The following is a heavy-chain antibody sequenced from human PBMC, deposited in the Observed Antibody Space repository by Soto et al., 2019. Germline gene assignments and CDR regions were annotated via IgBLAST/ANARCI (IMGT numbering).Heavy chain of an antibody. CDR1: GGSISSHY. D-gene: IGHD3-22*01. J-gene: IGHJ3*02. V-gene: IGHV4-59*11. CDR2: IYYSGST. CDR3: ARYYYEIGAFDI. Sequence: SETLSLTCTVSGGSISSHYWSWIRQPPGKGLEWIGYIYYSGSTNYNPSLKSRVTISVDTSKNQFSLKLSSVTAADTAVYYCARYYYEIGAFDIWGQGTMVTVS.